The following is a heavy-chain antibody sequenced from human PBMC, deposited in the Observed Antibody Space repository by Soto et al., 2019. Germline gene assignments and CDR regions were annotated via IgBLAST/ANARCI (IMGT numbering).Heavy chain of an antibody. CDR3: ARGRPDSSSWYGGFDY. CDR1: GYTFTSYD. Sequence: GASVKVSCTASGYTFTSYDINWVRQATGQGPEWVGWMNPNSGNTGSAQKFQGRVTVTRNISISTAYMELSSLTSEDTAVYYGARGRPDSSSWYGGFDYWGLGTLVTVSS. J-gene: IGHJ4*02. D-gene: IGHD6-13*01. V-gene: IGHV1-8*01. CDR2: MNPNSGNT.